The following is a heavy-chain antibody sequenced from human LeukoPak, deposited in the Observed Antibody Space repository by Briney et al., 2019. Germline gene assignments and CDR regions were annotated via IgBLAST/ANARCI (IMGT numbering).Heavy chain of an antibody. V-gene: IGHV4-59*01. Sequence: KASETLSLTCTVSGGSISSYYWSWIRQPPGKGLEWIGYIYYSGSTNYNPSLKSRVTISVDTSKNQFSLKLSSVTAADTAVYYCAREGYCSSPSCYEEVFDIGAQGTMVTVS. CDR2: IYYSGST. D-gene: IGHD2-2*01. CDR3: AREGYCSSPSCYEEVFDI. J-gene: IGHJ3*02. CDR1: GGSISSYY.